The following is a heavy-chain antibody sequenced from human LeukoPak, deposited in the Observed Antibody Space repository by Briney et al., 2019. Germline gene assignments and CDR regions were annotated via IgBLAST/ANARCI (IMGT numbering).Heavy chain of an antibody. CDR2: INPNSGVT. V-gene: IGHV1-2*02. Sequence: GASVKVSCKASGFTFTEYYMHWVRQAPGQGLEWMGWINPNSGVTDYAQKFQGRVTVTRDTSISTAYMDLSSLGSDDTAVYYCARGHYMVRGGNGMDVWGQGTTVTVSS. CDR3: ARGHYMVRGGNGMDV. CDR1: GFTFTEYY. J-gene: IGHJ6*02. D-gene: IGHD3-10*01.